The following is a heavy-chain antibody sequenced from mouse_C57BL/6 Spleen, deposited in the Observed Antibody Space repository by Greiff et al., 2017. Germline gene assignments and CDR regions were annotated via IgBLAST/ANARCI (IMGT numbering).Heavy chain of an antibody. V-gene: IGHV1-59*01. CDR3: ASIYYDYDY. D-gene: IGHD2-4*01. CDR1: GYTFTSYW. J-gene: IGHJ2*01. CDR2: IDPSDSYT. Sequence: QVHVKQPGAELVRPGTSVKLSCKASGYTFTSYWMHWVKQRPGQGLEWIGVIDPSDSYTNYNQKFKGKATLTVDTSSSTAYMQLSSLTSEDSAVYYCASIYYDYDYWGQGTTLTVSS.